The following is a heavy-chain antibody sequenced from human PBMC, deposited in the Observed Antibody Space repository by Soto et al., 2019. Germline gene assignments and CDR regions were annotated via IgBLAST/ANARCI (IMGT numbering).Heavy chain of an antibody. CDR3: ARFDYGAFEF. J-gene: IGHJ3*01. D-gene: IGHD4-17*01. V-gene: IGHV3-66*01. CDR1: GFTVSGNF. Sequence: EVQLVESGGGLVQPGESLRLSCAVSGFTVSGNFMSWVRQAPGKGLEWVSDFYSGGSTYYADSVKGRFTISRDISKNTLYLQMNSLRAEDTAAYYCARFDYGAFEFWGRGTMVTVSS. CDR2: FYSGGST.